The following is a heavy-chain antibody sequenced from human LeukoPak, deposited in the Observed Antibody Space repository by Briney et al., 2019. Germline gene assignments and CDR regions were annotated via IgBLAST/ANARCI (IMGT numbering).Heavy chain of an antibody. V-gene: IGHV3-23*01. D-gene: IGHD2-15*01. CDR3: AKATLPTCGGARCSYFDN. Sequence: GGSLRLSCAASGFTFTSYAMSWVRQTPGKGLEWVSTFSGSVDTTYYADSVKGRFTISRGNSKNTLDLQMNSLGAEDTAVYYCAKATLPTCGGARCSYFDNWGQGTLVTVSS. CDR2: FSGSVDTT. CDR1: GFTFTSYA. J-gene: IGHJ4*02.